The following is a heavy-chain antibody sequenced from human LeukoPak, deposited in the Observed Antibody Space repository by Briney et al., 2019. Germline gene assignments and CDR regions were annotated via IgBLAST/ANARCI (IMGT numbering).Heavy chain of an antibody. J-gene: IGHJ4*02. CDR2: INRNSGGT. V-gene: IGHV1-2*03. CDR3: SRGRADGYSGYDFGDY. CDR1: GYTFTGYY. D-gene: IGHD5-12*01. Sequence: LGASVKVSCKASGYTFTGYYMHWVRQAPGQGLEWMGWINRNSGGTDYAQTFQGRVTMARDTAISTAYMELSSLTSDDTAVYYCSRGRADGYSGYDFGDYWGQGTLVTVSS.